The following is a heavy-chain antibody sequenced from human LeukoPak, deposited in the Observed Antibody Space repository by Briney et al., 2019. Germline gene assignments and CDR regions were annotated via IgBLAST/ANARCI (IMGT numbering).Heavy chain of an antibody. CDR2: IYLDDDK. V-gene: IGHV2-5*02. CDR1: GFSLSTRGVG. J-gene: IGHJ4*02. D-gene: IGHD6-6*01. CDR3: AHSGAQLHRRSYFDY. Sequence: SGPTLVNAAQTLTLTCTFSGFSLSTRGVGVGWIPQPPGKALERLSLIYLDDDKRYSPSLKSRLTITKDTSKNQVVLTMTNMDPVDTATYYCAHSGAQLHRRSYFDYWGQGTLVTVSS.